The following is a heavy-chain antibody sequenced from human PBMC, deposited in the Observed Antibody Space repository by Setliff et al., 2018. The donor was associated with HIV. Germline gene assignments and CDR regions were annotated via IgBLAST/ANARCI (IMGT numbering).Heavy chain of an antibody. J-gene: IGHJ4*02. D-gene: IGHD7-27*01. V-gene: IGHV4-59*01. CDR3: ARQVGNKVLFDS. CDR2: IYYSGST. Sequence: PSETLSLTCTVSGDSISSYYWSWIRQPPGKGLECIGYIYYSGSTNYNPSLKSRVTISVDTSKNQLSLKLSSVTAADTAVYYCARQVGNKVLFDSWGQGTLVTVSS. CDR1: GDSISSYY.